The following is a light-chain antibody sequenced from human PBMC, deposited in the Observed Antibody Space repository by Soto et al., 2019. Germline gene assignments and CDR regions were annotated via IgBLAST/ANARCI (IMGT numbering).Light chain of an antibody. CDR3: NSYTSSSTDV. V-gene: IGLV2-14*03. J-gene: IGLJ1*01. Sequence: QSALTQPASVSGSPGQSIAISCTGTSSDVGGYNYVTWYQQHPGKAPKLMIYDVSNRPSGVSDRFSGSKSDNTASLTISGLQAEDEGDYYCNSYTSSSTDVFGTGTKLTVL. CDR2: DVS. CDR1: SSDVGGYNY.